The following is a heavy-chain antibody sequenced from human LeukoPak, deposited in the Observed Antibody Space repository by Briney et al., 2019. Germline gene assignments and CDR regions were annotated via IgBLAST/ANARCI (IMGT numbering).Heavy chain of an antibody. CDR2: ISGSGGST. D-gene: IGHD3-10*01. CDR1: GFTFSSFW. CDR3: AKTVTYGSGSYYSSFDY. J-gene: IGHJ4*02. Sequence: PGESLRLSCAASGFTFSSFWMTWVRQAPGKGLEWVSAISGSGGSTYYADSVKGRFTISRDNSKNTLYLQMNGLRAEDTAVYYCAKTVTYGSGSYYSSFDYWGQGTLVTVSS. V-gene: IGHV3-23*01.